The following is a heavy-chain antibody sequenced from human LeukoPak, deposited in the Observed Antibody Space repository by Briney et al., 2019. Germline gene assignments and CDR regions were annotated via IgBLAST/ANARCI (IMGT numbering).Heavy chain of an antibody. D-gene: IGHD2-2*02. CDR1: GFTFSSYG. V-gene: IGHV3-23*01. J-gene: IGHJ4*02. CDR3: AKGYCSSTSCYTPLDH. CDR2: MSGGGGAT. Sequence: PGGSLRLSCAASGFTFSSYGMHWVRQAPGKGLEWVSTMSGGGGATYHADSVKGRFTISRDNSKSTLYLQMNSLRAEDTAVYYCAKGYCSSTSCYTPLDHWGQGTLVSVSS.